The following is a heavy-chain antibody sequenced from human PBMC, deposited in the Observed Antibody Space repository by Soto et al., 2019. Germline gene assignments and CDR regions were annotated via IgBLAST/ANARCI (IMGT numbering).Heavy chain of an antibody. CDR1: GGSVSSGGHY. D-gene: IGHD1-20*01. Sequence: QVQLQESGPGLVKPSETLSLTCSVSGGSVSSGGHYWSWIRQPPGKGLEWIAYISDTGTTNYNPSRESRVTISLDMAKDRGCLGPDSGTAADTAVYYCARDPSDNSNSYGAFDIWGQGTIVTVSS. CDR3: ARDPSDNSNSYGAFDI. CDR2: ISDTGTT. J-gene: IGHJ3*02. V-gene: IGHV4-61*08.